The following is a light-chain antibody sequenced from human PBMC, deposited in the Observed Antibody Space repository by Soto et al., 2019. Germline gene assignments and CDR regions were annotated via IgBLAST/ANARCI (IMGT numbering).Light chain of an antibody. J-gene: IGKJ5*01. V-gene: IGKV1-39*01. Sequence: QMSQSPSSLSASVGDRVTITCRASQNIFNYVNWYQQKPGKAPRLLIFTASSLRSGVPSRFSGSGSGTDFTLTINTLQSEDVATYFCQQSFSPLPITFGQGTRLEIK. CDR3: QQSFSPLPIT. CDR1: QNIFNY. CDR2: TAS.